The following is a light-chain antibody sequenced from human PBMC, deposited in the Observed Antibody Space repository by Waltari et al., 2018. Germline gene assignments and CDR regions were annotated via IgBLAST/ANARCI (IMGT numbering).Light chain of an antibody. CDR1: QSISSW. J-gene: IGKJ3*01. V-gene: IGKV1-5*03. Sequence: DIQMTQSPSTLSASVGDRVTITCRASQSISSWLAWYQQKPGKAPKLLIYKASSLESGVPSRFSGSGSGTEFTLTISSLQPDDFATYSCQQGGSFPFTFGPGTKVNI. CDR3: QQGGSFPFT. CDR2: KAS.